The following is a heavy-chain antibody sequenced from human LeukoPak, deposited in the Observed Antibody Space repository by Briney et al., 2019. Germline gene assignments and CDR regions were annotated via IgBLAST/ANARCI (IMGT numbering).Heavy chain of an antibody. V-gene: IGHV4-59*08. J-gene: IGHJ5*02. Sequence: PSETLSLTCTVSGGSISSYYWSWIRQPPGKGLEWIGYIYYSGSTNYNPSLKSRVTISVDTSKNQFSLKLSSVTAADTAVYYCARLTVSSSWYRWFDPWGQGTLVTVSS. CDR2: IYYSGST. CDR3: ARLTVSSSWYRWFDP. D-gene: IGHD6-13*01. CDR1: GGSISSYY.